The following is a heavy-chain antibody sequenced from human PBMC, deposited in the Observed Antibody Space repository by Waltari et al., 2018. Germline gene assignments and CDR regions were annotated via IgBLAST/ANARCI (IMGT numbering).Heavy chain of an antibody. J-gene: IGHJ5*02. CDR2: NTTNSANP. CDR1: GYTFTDYA. V-gene: IGHV7-4-1*02. Sequence: QVQLAQSGSELKKPGASLKISCKASGYTFTDYAINWVRQAPGQGLELMGWNTTNSANPTYDQGFPGRFVFSLDTSVSTAYLQITSLKTEDSAVYYCAREVVPPHTIVVNWFDPWGQGTLVTVSS. CDR3: AREVVPPHTIVVNWFDP. D-gene: IGHD2-2*01.